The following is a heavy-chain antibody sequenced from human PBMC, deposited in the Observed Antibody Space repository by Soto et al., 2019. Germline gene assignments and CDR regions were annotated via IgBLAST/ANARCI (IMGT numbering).Heavy chain of an antibody. D-gene: IGHD2-2*01. CDR2: INHSGST. CDR1: GGSFSGYY. V-gene: IGHV4-34*01. CDR3: ARGAGVVPAAINCYYMDV. Sequence: SETLSLTCAVYGGSFSGYYWSWIRQPPGKGLEWIGEINHSGSTNYNPSLKSRVTISVDTSKNQFSLKLSSVTAADTAVYYCARGAGVVPAAINCYYMDVWGKGTTVTVSS. J-gene: IGHJ6*03.